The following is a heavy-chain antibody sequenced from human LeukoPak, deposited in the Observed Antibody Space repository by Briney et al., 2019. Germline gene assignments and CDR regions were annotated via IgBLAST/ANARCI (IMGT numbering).Heavy chain of an antibody. CDR1: GYTFTGYY. CDR3: ARDKRLSRYSSSSGGLFDY. D-gene: IGHD6-6*01. CDR2: INPNSGGT. Sequence: ASVTVSCKASGYTFTGYYMHWVRQAPGQGLEWMGWINPNSGGTNYAQKFQGRVTMTRDTSISTTYMELSRLRSDDTAVYYCARDKRLSRYSSSSGGLFDYWGQGTLVTVSS. V-gene: IGHV1-2*02. J-gene: IGHJ4*02.